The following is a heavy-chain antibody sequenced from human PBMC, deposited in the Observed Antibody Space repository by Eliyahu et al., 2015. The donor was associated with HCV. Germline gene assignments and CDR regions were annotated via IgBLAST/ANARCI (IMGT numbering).Heavy chain of an antibody. Sequence: QLQLQESGPGLVKPSETLSLTCTVSGGSISSSSYYWGWIRQPPGKGLEWIGSIYYSGSTYYNPSLKSRVTISVDTSKNQFSLKLSSVTAADTAVYYCARGGRPYSSSWYFDYWGQGTLVTVSS. V-gene: IGHV4-39*07. CDR1: GGSISSSSYY. CDR2: IYYSGST. CDR3: ARGGRPYSSSWYFDY. D-gene: IGHD6-13*01. J-gene: IGHJ4*02.